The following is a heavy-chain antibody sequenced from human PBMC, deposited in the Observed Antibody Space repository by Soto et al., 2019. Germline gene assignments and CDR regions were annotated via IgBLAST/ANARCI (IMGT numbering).Heavy chain of an antibody. CDR1: GFTFSSYG. CDR3: ARYGSGWLDFDY. Sequence: PGGSLRLSCAASGFTFSSYGMHWVRQAQGKGLEWVAVIWYDGSNKYYADSVKGRFTISRDNSKNTLYLQMNSLRAEDTAVYYCARYGSGWLDFDYWGQGTLVTVSS. CDR2: IWYDGSNK. V-gene: IGHV3-33*01. J-gene: IGHJ4*02. D-gene: IGHD6-19*01.